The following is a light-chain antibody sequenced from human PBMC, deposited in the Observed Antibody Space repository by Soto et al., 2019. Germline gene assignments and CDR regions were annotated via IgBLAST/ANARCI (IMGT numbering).Light chain of an antibody. V-gene: IGLV2-8*01. CDR1: SSDIGAYNY. J-gene: IGLJ3*02. Sequence: QSALTQPPSASGSPGQSVTISCTGTSSDIGAYNYVSWYQQHPGKAPKLMIYEFSKRPSGVPDRFSGSKSGNTASLTVSGLQAEDEDDYYCSSYAGSSTWVFGGGTKVTVL. CDR2: EFS. CDR3: SSYAGSSTWV.